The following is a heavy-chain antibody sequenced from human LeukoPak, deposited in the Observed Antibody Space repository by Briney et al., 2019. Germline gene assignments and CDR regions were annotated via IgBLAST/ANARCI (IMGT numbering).Heavy chain of an antibody. D-gene: IGHD6-19*01. Sequence: GGSLRLSCSASGFTFNSYAMNWVCQAPGKGLEWVSSISPIANYVYYADSVEGRFTISRDNSENSVYLQMNSLSPEDTAVYYCAKDPRTGAVSGIFYFDYWGQGTLLTVSS. J-gene: IGHJ4*02. CDR3: AKDPRTGAVSGIFYFDY. V-gene: IGHV3-21*01. CDR2: ISPIANYV. CDR1: GFTFNSYA.